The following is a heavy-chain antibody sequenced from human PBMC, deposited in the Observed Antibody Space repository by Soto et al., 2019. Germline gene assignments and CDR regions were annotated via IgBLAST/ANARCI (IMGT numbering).Heavy chain of an antibody. CDR2: ISAYNGNT. D-gene: IGHD3-16*01. V-gene: IGHV1-18*01. CDR1: GYTFTSYG. J-gene: IGHJ5*02. CDR3: SRETSVYDYIWGSSGWFDP. Sequence: QVQLVQSGAEVKKPGASVKVSCKASGYTFTSYGISWVRQAPGQGLEWMGWISAYNGNTTYAQKLPGRVTMTTDTSTSTAYMELRSLRSDDTAVYYGSRETSVYDYIWGSSGWFDPWGQGTLVTVSS.